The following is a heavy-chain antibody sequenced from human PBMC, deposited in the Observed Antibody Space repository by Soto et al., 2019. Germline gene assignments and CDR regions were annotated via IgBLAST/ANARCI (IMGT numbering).Heavy chain of an antibody. CDR3: ARDSPPIAS. CDR1: GYTFTSFH. J-gene: IGHJ5*02. CDR2: ISAYNGNT. D-gene: IGHD3-3*02. Sequence: QVQLVQSGAEVKKPGASVKVSCKASGYTFTSFHISWVRQAPGQGLEWMGWISAYNGNTNYAQNLQGSVTMTTDTSTTTAHMELRSLRSDDTAMYYCARDSPPIASWGQGTLVTVSS. V-gene: IGHV1-18*01.